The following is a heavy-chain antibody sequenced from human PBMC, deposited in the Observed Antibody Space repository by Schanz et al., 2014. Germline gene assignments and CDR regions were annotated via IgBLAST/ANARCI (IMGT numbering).Heavy chain of an antibody. D-gene: IGHD2-2*01. CDR2: LSSSGLYT. V-gene: IGHV3-21*01. CDR3: AKVAPAATYLDS. J-gene: IGHJ4*02. Sequence: EVQLVESGGGLVKPGGSLRLSCTASGFIFRSYTMNWVRQAPGKGLEWVSSLSSSGLYTFYADLAGGRFTISRDNSKNTLYLQMNSLRAEDTAVYYCAKVAPAATYLDSWGLGTLVTVSS. CDR1: GFIFRSYT.